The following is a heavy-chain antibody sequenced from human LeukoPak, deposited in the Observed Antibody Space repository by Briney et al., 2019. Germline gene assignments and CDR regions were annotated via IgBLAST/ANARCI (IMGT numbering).Heavy chain of an antibody. J-gene: IGHJ4*02. D-gene: IGHD3-22*01. CDR1: GFTFSSYA. V-gene: IGHV3-64*01. CDR2: ISSNGDST. Sequence: GGSLRLSCAASGFTFSSYAMHWVRQAPGKGLEYVSVISSNGDSTYYANSVKGRFTISRDNSKNTLYLQMGSLRPDDMAVYYCARDSYDSSGYSDYWGQGTLVTVSS. CDR3: ARDSYDSSGYSDY.